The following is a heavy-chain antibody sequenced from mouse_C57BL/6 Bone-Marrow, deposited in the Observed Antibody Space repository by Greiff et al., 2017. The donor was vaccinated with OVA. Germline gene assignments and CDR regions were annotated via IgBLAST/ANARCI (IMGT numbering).Heavy chain of an antibody. J-gene: IGHJ2*01. D-gene: IGHD1-1*01. CDR3: ARQGGYYGSGFDY. CDR2: ISNLAYSI. V-gene: IGHV5-15*01. Sequence: EVKVVESGGGLVQPGGSLKLSCAASGFTFSDYGMAWVRQAPRKGPEWVAFISNLAYSIYYADTVTGRFTISRENAKNTLYLEMSSLRSEDTAMYYCARQGGYYGSGFDYWGQGTTLTVSS. CDR1: GFTFSDYG.